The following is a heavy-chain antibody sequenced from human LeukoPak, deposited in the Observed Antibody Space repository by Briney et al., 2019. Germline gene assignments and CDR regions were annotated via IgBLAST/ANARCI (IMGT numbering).Heavy chain of an antibody. V-gene: IGHV4-31*03. CDR2: IYYSGST. J-gene: IGHJ4*02. D-gene: IGHD4-17*01. Sequence: PSQTLSLTCTVSGGSISSSGYYWRWIRQHPGKGLEWIGYIYYSGSTYYNPSLKSRVTISVDTSKNQFSLKLSSVTAADTAVYYCARVVLGQDYGDYVVDYWGQGTLVTVSS. CDR3: ARVVLGQDYGDYVVDY. CDR1: GGSISSSGYY.